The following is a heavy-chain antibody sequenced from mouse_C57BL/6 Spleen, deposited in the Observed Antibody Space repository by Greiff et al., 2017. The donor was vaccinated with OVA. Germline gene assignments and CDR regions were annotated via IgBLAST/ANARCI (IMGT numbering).Heavy chain of an antibody. D-gene: IGHD2-3*01. Sequence: QVQLQQSGPELVKPGASVKISCKASGYSFTSYYIHWVKQRPGQGLEWIGWIYPGSGNTKYNEKFKGKATLTADTSSSTAYMQLSSLTSEDSAVYYCARNDGHWYFDVWGTGTTVTVSS. V-gene: IGHV1-66*01. CDR1: GYSFTSYY. CDR2: IYPGSGNT. J-gene: IGHJ1*03. CDR3: ARNDGHWYFDV.